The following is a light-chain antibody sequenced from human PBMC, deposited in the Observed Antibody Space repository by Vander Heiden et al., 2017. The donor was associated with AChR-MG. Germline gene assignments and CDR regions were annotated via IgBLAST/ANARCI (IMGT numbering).Light chain of an antibody. V-gene: IGLV1-47*01. J-gene: IGLJ2*01. CDR3: AAWDDSLSGQV. Sequence: QSVLTQPPSASGTPGQRVTISCSGSSSNIGSNYVYWYQQLPGTAPKLLIQRNNQRPSGVPDRFSGSKSGTSASLAISGLRSENEADYYCAAWDDSLSGQVFGGGTKLTFL. CDR1: SSNIGSNY. CDR2: RNN.